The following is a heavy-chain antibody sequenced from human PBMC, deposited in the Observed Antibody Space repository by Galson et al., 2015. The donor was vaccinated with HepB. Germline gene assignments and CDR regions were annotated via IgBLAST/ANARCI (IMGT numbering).Heavy chain of an antibody. CDR1: GFTVSSNY. CDR3: ARSSAYIRYFDL. Sequence: SLRLSCAASGFTVSSNYMSWVRQAPGKGLEWVSVIYSGGSTYYADSVKGRFTISRDNSKNTLYLQMNSLSAEDTAVYYCARSSAYIRYFDLWGRGTLVTVSS. CDR2: IYSGGST. D-gene: IGHD2-2*02. V-gene: IGHV3-53*01. J-gene: IGHJ2*01.